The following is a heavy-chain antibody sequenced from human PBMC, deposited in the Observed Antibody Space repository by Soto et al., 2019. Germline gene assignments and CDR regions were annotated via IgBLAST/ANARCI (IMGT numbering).Heavy chain of an antibody. J-gene: IGHJ4*02. CDR1: GFTFSSYG. D-gene: IGHD6-19*01. V-gene: IGHV3-30*18. Sequence: PGGSLRLSCAASGFTFSSYGMHWVRQAPGKGLEWVAVISYDGSNKYYADSVKGRFTISRDNSKNTLYLQMNSLRAGDTAVYYCAKDLSSIAVAAFYFDYWGQGTLVTVSS. CDR3: AKDLSSIAVAAFYFDY. CDR2: ISYDGSNK.